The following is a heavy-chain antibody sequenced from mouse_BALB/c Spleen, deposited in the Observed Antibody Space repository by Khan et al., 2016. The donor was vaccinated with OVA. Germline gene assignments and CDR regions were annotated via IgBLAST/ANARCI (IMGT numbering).Heavy chain of an antibody. D-gene: IGHD2-1*01. Sequence: QVQLKQSGPGLVQPSQSLSITCTVSGFSLTSYGVHWVRQSPGKGLEWLGVIWSGGSTDYNAAFISRLSISKDNSKSQVFFKMNSLQANDTAIYYCAYYGNFAYWGQGTLVTVSA. CDR2: IWSGGST. CDR3: AYYGNFAY. J-gene: IGHJ3*01. V-gene: IGHV2-2*02. CDR1: GFSLTSYG.